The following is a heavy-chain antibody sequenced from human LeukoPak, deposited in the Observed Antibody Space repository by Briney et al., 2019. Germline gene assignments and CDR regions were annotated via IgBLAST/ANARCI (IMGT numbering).Heavy chain of an antibody. CDR3: ARATYDSSAVDAFDI. Sequence: GGSLRLSCAASGFPFRDYFMSWIRQARGKGLEWLAYTNTAGNTLYYADSVKGRFTISRDNAKKSLYLQMNTLRAEDTAVYYCARATYDSSAVDAFDIWGQGTMVTVSP. V-gene: IGHV3-11*01. CDR1: GFPFRDYF. D-gene: IGHD3-22*01. J-gene: IGHJ3*02. CDR2: TNTAGNTL.